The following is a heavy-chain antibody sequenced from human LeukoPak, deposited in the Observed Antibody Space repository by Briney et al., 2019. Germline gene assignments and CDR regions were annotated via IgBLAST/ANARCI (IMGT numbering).Heavy chain of an antibody. J-gene: IGHJ4*02. CDR1: GGSISSSSYY. V-gene: IGHV4-39*07. CDR3: ARTAMDKSFDY. Sequence: SETLSLTCTVSGGSISSSSYYWGWIRQPPGKGLEWIGSIYYSGSTYYNPSLKSRVTISVDASKNQFSLKLSSVTAADTAVYYCARTAMDKSFDYWGQGTLVTVSS. CDR2: IYYSGST. D-gene: IGHD5-18*01.